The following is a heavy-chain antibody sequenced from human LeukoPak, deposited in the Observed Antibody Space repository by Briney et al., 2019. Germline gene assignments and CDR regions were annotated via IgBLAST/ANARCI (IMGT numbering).Heavy chain of an antibody. CDR2: INTSGATT. CDR3: ARAAGDYDFWSGYGLDY. J-gene: IGHJ4*02. CDR1: GFTFTSYG. D-gene: IGHD3-3*01. Sequence: QTGGSLRLSCAASGFTFTSYGMSWVRQAPGKGLEWVSTINTSGATTYYADSVKGRFTISRDNSKNTLYLQMNSLRAEDTAVYYCARAAGDYDFWSGYGLDYWGQGTLVTVSS. V-gene: IGHV3-23*01.